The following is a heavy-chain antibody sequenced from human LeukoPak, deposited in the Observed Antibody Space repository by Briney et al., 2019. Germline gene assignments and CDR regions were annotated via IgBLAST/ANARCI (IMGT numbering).Heavy chain of an antibody. D-gene: IGHD6-13*01. CDR2: ISYDGSNK. Sequence: PGRSLRLSCAASGFTFSSYAMHWVRQAPGKGLEWVAVISYDGSNKYYADSVKGRFTISRDNSKNTLYLQMNSLRAADTAVYYCARAYSSSWYDYWGQGTLVTVSS. CDR3: ARAYSSSWYDY. V-gene: IGHV3-30-3*01. CDR1: GFTFSSYA. J-gene: IGHJ4*02.